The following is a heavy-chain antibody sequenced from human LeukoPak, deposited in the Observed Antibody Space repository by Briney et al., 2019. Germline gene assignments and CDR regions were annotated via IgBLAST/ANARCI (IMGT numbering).Heavy chain of an antibody. CDR2: ISIGGTYI. D-gene: IGHD3-3*01. CDR3: ARLPGITIFGLGPIDY. V-gene: IGHV3-21*01. CDR1: GFTFSGYG. Sequence: GGSLRLSCAASGFTFSGYGMFWVRQAPGKGLEWISSISIGGTYIYYADSVKGRFTISRNNAKNSLYLQMNSLRADDTAVYYCARLPGITIFGLGPIDYWGQGILVTVSS. J-gene: IGHJ4*02.